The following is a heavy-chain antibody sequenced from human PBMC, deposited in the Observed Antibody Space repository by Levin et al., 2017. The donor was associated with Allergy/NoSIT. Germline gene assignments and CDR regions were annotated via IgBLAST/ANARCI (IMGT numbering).Heavy chain of an antibody. V-gene: IGHV3-15*01. Sequence: GESLKISCAASGFTFSNAWMSWVRQAPGKGLEWVGRIKSKTDGGTTDYAAPVKGRFTISRDDSKNTLYLQMNSLKTEDTAVYYCTTTIFGVVITAVGYYYMDVWGKGTTVTVSS. CDR2: IKSKTDGGTT. J-gene: IGHJ6*03. CDR1: GFTFSNAW. D-gene: IGHD3-3*01. CDR3: TTTIFGVVITAVGYYYMDV.